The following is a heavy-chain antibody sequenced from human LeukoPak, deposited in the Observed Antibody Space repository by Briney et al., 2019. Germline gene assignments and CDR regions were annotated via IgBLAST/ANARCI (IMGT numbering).Heavy chain of an antibody. CDR3: AKGGGYDFSSGYRNYFDY. CDR1: GFTFSTYW. CDR2: ISGSGSTT. Sequence: PGGSLRLSCAASGFTFSTYWMSWARQAPGKGLEWVSAISGSGSTTYYADSVKGRFTISRDNSKNTLYLQMNSLRAEDTAVYYCAKGGGYDFSSGYRNYFDYWGQGTLVTVSS. J-gene: IGHJ4*02. V-gene: IGHV3-23*01. D-gene: IGHD3-3*01.